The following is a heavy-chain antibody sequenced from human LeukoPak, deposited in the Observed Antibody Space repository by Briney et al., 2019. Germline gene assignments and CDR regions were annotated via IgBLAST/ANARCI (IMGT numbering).Heavy chain of an antibody. CDR1: GFAFRTYA. V-gene: IGHV3-30-3*01. Sequence: AGGSLRLSCAASGFAFRTYAMHWVRQAPGKGLEWLAVITYDGNVQHYTDSGKGQFTVSRDNSKKTVYLQMISLRPEDTAFYYCAREERVGATYYLDAWGRGTLVTVSS. CDR3: AREERVGATYYLDA. D-gene: IGHD1-26*01. CDR2: ITYDGNVQ. J-gene: IGHJ4*02.